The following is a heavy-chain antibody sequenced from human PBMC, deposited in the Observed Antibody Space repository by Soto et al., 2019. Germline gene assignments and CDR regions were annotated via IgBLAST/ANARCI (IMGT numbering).Heavy chain of an antibody. V-gene: IGHV3-23*01. CDR1: GFTFSSYV. Sequence: EVQLLESGGGLVQPGGSLRLSCAASGFTFSSYVMSWVRQAPGKGLEWVSVISGSGGSTYYADSVKGRFTISRDNSKNTLYLQXNXXXAXXTAVXXXXXXXAXXGEFDYWGQGTLVTVSS. D-gene: IGHD3-10*01. CDR2: ISGSGGST. CDR3: XXXXAXXGEFDY. J-gene: IGHJ4*02.